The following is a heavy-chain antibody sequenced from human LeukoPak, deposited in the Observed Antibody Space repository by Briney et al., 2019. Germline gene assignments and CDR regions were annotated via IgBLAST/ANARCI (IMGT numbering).Heavy chain of an antibody. CDR1: GFTFGINA. V-gene: IGHV3-49*03. CDR3: TRYSGRTDY. J-gene: IGHJ4*02. CDR2: IRSKTFGGTT. D-gene: IGHD5-18*01. Sequence: GGSLRLSCTSSGFTFGINAGTWFRQAQGKGLNGVAFIRSKTFGGTTEYAASVEGRFTISRDDSKSIAYLQMNSLKTEDTAVYYCTRYSGRTDYWGQGTLVTVSS.